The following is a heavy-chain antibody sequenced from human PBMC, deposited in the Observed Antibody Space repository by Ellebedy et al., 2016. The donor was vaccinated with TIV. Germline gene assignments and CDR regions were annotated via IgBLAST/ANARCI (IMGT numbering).Heavy chain of an antibody. V-gene: IGHV3-21*04. CDR1: GFTFSRYT. Sequence: GGSLRLSXAASGFTFSRYTMNWVRQAPGKGLEWVSSISSSSTYIYYADSVKGRFTVSRDNANNSLYLQMNSLRAEDTAVYYCVTQRGYRFGVFLFNYWGQGTLVTVSS. J-gene: IGHJ4*02. CDR2: ISSSSTYI. CDR3: VTQRGYRFGVFLFNY. D-gene: IGHD5-12*01.